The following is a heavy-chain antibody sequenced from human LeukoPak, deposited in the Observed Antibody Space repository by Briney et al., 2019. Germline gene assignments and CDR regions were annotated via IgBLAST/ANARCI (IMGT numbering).Heavy chain of an antibody. V-gene: IGHV3-23*01. J-gene: IGHJ1*01. CDR3: ARDLDDYNGLPPFFQH. CDR2: ISGGGSPT. Sequence: GGSLRLSCAVSGFTFSNYAMSWVRQAPGKGLEWVSTISGGGSPTYSADSVKGRFTISRDNSKNALYLQMNSLRAEDTALYYCARDLDDYNGLPPFFQHWGQGTLVTVSS. CDR1: GFTFSNYA. D-gene: IGHD5-24*01.